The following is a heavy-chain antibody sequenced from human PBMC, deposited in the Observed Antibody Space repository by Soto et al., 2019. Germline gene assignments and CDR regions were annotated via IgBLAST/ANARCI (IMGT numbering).Heavy chain of an antibody. CDR1: GFTFSAYD. CDR3: ARQASYWHGGGGWFDP. V-gene: IGHV3-13*01. J-gene: IGHJ5*02. D-gene: IGHD2-8*02. CDR2: IGTQHDT. Sequence: EVQLVESGGGLVQPGGSLRLSCAASGFTFSAYDMHWVRQATGKGLEWVAAIGTQHDTYYRDSVKGRFTISRENAKNSLYLQMNSLRAGDTAVYYCARQASYWHGGGGWFDPWGQGTLVTVSS.